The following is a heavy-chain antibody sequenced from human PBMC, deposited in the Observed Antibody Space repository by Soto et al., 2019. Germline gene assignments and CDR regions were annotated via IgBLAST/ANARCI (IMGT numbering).Heavy chain of an antibody. CDR1: GSPFGDYA. J-gene: IGHJ3*02. CDR2: LSGSGDNS. Sequence: EVQLLESGGGLVQPGGSLRLSCVDSGSPFGDYAMSWVRQAQGKGLAWVSSLSGSGDNSYYADSVKGRFTSSRDNSKNTLYLQMNSLRDDDTAVYYCTKAGHCSGGTCQVAFDIWGQGTMVTVSS. V-gene: IGHV3-23*01. D-gene: IGHD2-15*01. CDR3: TKAGHCSGGTCQVAFDI.